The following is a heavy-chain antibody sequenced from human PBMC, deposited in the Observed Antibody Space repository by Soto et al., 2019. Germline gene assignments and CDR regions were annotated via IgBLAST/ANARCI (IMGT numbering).Heavy chain of an antibody. V-gene: IGHV1-18*01. Sequence: ASVKVSCKTSGYTFTNYGISWVRQAPGQGLEWMGWITTDKGKTTYAQKFQGRVTITTDTSTSTAYMELSSLRSDDTAVYYCARDLGGWPDYWGQGTLVTSPQ. CDR2: ITTDKGKT. J-gene: IGHJ4*02. D-gene: IGHD2-15*01. CDR1: GYTFTNYG. CDR3: ARDLGGWPDY.